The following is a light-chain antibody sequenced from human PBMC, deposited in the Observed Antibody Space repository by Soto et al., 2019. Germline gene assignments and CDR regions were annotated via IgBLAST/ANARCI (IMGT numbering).Light chain of an antibody. CDR1: QSISSW. V-gene: IGKV1-5*01. Sequence: LQTAQAASTLSASFGDRVTITCRASQSISSWLAWYQQKSGKAPKLLIYDASSLESGVPSRFSGSGSGTEFTLTISSLQPDDFATYYCQQYNSYSVTFGQGTKVDI. CDR3: QQYNSYSVT. J-gene: IGKJ1*01. CDR2: DAS.